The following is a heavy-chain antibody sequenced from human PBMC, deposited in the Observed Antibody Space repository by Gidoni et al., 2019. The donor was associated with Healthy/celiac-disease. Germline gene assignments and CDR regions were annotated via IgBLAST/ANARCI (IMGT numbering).Heavy chain of an antibody. J-gene: IGHJ4*02. Sequence: QLQLQESGPVLVKPSTTLSLTCTVSACSISSSSYYWGWIRQPPGKGLEWIGSIYYSGGTYSNPSLKSRVTISVDTSKNQFSLKLSSVTAADTAVYYCAVLMVYALVYWGQGTLVTVSS. V-gene: IGHV4-39*01. CDR1: ACSISSSSYY. CDR2: IYYSGGT. D-gene: IGHD2-8*01. CDR3: AVLMVYALVY.